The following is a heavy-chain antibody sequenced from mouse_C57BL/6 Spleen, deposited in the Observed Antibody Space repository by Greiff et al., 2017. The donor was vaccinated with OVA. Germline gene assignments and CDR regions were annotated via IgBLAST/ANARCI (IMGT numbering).Heavy chain of an antibody. D-gene: IGHD2-5*01. J-gene: IGHJ3*01. CDR2: FHPNNDDT. CDR3: AIYYSNPWFAY. Sequence: QVQLQQSGAELVKPGASVKMSCKASGYTFTTYPIEWMKQNHGKSLEWIGNFHPNNDDTKYNEKFKGKATLTVEKSSSTVYLELIRLTSDDFAVYYCAIYYSNPWFAYWGQGTLVTVSA. CDR1: GYTFTTYP. V-gene: IGHV1-47*01.